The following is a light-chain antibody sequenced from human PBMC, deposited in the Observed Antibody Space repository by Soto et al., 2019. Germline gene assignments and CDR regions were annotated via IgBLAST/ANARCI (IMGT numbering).Light chain of an antibody. V-gene: IGKV1-39*01. Sequence: DIQMTQSPSSLSASVGDRVTITCRASQHIANYLNWYQQKPWKAPKVLIYAASRLQSGVPSRFSGSGSGTEFTLTISSLQPEDFAFYYCQQSYSTPPITFGQGTRLEI. CDR3: QQSYSTPPIT. CDR1: QHIANY. J-gene: IGKJ5*01. CDR2: AAS.